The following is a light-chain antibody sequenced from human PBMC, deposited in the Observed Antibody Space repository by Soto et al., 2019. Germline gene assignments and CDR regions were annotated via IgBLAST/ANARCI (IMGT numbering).Light chain of an antibody. J-gene: IGKJ4*01. CDR2: DVS. V-gene: IGKV3-15*01. CDR1: QNISNY. CDR3: QPYNNWPLT. Sequence: SVLTQSPATLSWSPGKGATVSCRASQNISNYLIWYQHTPGQAPRLLIYDVSNRATGVPARFSGSRSGPEFTLTINSPQSEDFAIYYCQPYNNWPLTFRGATTADI.